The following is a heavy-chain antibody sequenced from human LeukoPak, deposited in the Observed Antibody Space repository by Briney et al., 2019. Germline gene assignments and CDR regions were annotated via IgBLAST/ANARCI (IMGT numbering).Heavy chain of an antibody. D-gene: IGHD3-10*01. J-gene: IGHJ4*02. CDR3: AKGTFTMVRGGIDY. CDR1: GFTFSSYA. CDR2: ISGSGGST. Sequence: TGGSLRLSCAASGFTFSSYAMSWVRQAPGKGLEWVSAISGSGGSTYYADSVKGRFTISRDNPKNTLYLQMNSLRAEDTAVYYCAKGTFTMVRGGIDYWGQGTLVTVSS. V-gene: IGHV3-23*01.